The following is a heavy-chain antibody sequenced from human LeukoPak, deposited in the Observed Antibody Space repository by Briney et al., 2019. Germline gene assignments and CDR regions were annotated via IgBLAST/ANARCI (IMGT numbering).Heavy chain of an antibody. CDR2: ISYDGSDK. J-gene: IGHJ4*02. CDR1: GFTFSSYA. D-gene: IGHD1-7*01. Sequence: WGSLRLSCAASGFTFSSYAMHWVRQAPGKGLEWVAVISYDGSDKYYADSVKGRFTISRDNSKNTLYLQMNSLRAEDTAVYYCARVRPYYNWNYPYYFDYWGQGTLVTVSS. V-gene: IGHV3-30*04. CDR3: ARVRPYYNWNYPYYFDY.